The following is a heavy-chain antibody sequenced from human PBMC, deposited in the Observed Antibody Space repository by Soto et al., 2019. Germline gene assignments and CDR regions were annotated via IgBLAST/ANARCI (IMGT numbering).Heavy chain of an antibody. J-gene: IGHJ6*02. CDR2: IYYSGST. CDR1: GGSISSGGYY. D-gene: IGHD2-15*01. V-gene: IGHV4-31*03. Sequence: ASETLSLTCIVSGGSISSGGYYWSWIRQHPGKGLEWIGYIYYSGSTYYNPSLKSRVTISVDTSKNQFSLKLSSVTAADTAVYYCARDRFCSGGSCDYYGMDVWGQGTTVTVSS. CDR3: ARDRFCSGGSCDYYGMDV.